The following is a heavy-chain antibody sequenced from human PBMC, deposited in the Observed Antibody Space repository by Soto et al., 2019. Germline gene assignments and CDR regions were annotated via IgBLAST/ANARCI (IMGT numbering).Heavy chain of an antibody. V-gene: IGHV1-69*01. CDR1: GGTFSSYA. J-gene: IGHJ4*02. Sequence: QVQLVQSGAEVKKPGSSVKVSCKASGGTFSSYAISWVRQAPRQGLEWMGGIIPIFGTANYAQKFQGRVTITADESTSTAYMELSSLRSEDTAVYYCARDPQLHYYDSSGYFPYWGQGTLVTVSS. CDR3: ARDPQLHYYDSSGYFPY. D-gene: IGHD3-22*01. CDR2: IIPIFGTA.